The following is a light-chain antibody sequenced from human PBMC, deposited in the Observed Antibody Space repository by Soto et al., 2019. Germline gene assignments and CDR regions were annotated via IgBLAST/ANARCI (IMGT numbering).Light chain of an antibody. CDR1: QSISSY. CDR2: AAS. CDR3: QQCYSTPLP. V-gene: IGKV1-39*01. Sequence: DIQMTQSPSSLSASVGDRVTITCRASQSISSYLNWYQQKPGKATKLLIYAASSLQSGVPSRFSGSEAGTDFTLTISSLQPEDFATYYCQQCYSTPLPFGGGTKVEIK. J-gene: IGKJ4*01.